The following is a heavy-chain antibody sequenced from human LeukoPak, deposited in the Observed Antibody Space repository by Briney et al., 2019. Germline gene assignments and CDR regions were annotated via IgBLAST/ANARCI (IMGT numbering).Heavy chain of an antibody. J-gene: IGHJ4*02. CDR3: TSRTLAYSSSSLEDFDY. CDR2: IRSKANSYAT. D-gene: IGHD6-6*01. V-gene: IGHV3-73*01. CDR1: GFTFSGSA. Sequence: QAGGSLRLSCAASGFTFSGSAMHWVRQASGKGLEWVGRIRSKANSYATAYPASVKGRFTISRDDSKNTAYLQMNSLKTEDTAVYYCTSRTLAYSSSSLEDFDYWGQGTLVTVSS.